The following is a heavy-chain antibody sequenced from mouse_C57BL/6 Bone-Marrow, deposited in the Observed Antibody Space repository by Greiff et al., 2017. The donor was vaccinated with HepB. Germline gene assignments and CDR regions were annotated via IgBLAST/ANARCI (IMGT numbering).Heavy chain of an antibody. J-gene: IGHJ3*01. V-gene: IGHV14-4*01. Sequence: EVMLVESGAELVRPGASVKLSCTASGFNIKDDYMHWVKQRPEQGLEWIGWIDPENGDTEYASKFQGTATITADTSSNTAYLQLSSLTSEDTAVYYCTTLITTVVATDAYWGQGTLVTVSA. CDR2: IDPENGDT. D-gene: IGHD1-1*01. CDR3: TTLITTVVATDAY. CDR1: GFNIKDDY.